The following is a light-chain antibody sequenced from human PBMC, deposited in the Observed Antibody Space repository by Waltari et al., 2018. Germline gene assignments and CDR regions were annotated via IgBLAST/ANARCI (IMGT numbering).Light chain of an antibody. J-gene: IGKJ1*01. V-gene: IGKV3-15*01. CDR3: QQYNNWPLWA. Sequence: EIVMTQSPDTLSVSPGERATLSCRASQSVSSNLAWYQQKPGQAPRRLIYGASTRATGIPARLSGSGSGTEFTLTISSLQSEDFAVYYCQQYNNWPLWAFGQGTKVEIK. CDR2: GAS. CDR1: QSVSSN.